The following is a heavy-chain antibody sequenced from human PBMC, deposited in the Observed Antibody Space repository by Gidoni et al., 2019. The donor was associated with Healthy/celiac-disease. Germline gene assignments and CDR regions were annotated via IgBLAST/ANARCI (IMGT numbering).Heavy chain of an antibody. Sequence: QVQLVESGGGVVQPGRSLRLSCAASGFAFSRYGMHLVRQAPGKGLEWGAVIWYDGSNKYYADSVKGRFTISRDNSKNTLYLQMNSLRAEDTAVYYCARDDDPLSYGPYDSSGYSTGGFGYWGQGTLVTVSS. V-gene: IGHV3-33*01. CDR2: IWYDGSNK. CDR3: ARDDDPLSYGPYDSSGYSTGGFGY. D-gene: IGHD3-22*01. CDR1: GFAFSRYG. J-gene: IGHJ4*02.